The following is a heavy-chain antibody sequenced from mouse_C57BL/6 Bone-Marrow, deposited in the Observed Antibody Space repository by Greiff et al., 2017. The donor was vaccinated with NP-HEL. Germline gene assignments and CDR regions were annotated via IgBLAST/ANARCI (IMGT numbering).Heavy chain of an antibody. V-gene: IGHV1-15*01. CDR2: IDPETGGT. J-gene: IGHJ2*01. D-gene: IGHD2-3*01. Sequence: VQLQQSGAELVRPGASVTLSCKASGYTFTDYEMHWVKQTPVHGLEWIGAIDPETGGTAYNQKFKGKAILTADKSSSTAYMERRSLTSEDSAVYYCTRDGYPYYFDYWGQGTTLTVSS. CDR1: GYTFTDYE. CDR3: TRDGYPYYFDY.